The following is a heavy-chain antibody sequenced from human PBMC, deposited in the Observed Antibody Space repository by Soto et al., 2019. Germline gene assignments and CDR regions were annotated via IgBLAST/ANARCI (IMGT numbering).Heavy chain of an antibody. CDR3: ARLGGVAARTFDY. Sequence: QVQLQQWGAGLLKPSETLSLTCAVYGGSFNGFFWSWIRQPPGRGLEWIGYIYYSGSTNYNPSLESRVTISVDPSKTQLSLNLRSVNTADTAVYYCARLGGVAARTFDYWGPGTLVSVSS. CDR1: GGSFNGFF. CDR2: IYYSGST. D-gene: IGHD6-6*01. V-gene: IGHV4-34*11. J-gene: IGHJ4*02.